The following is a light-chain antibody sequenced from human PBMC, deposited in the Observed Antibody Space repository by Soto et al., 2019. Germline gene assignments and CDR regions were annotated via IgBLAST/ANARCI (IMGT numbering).Light chain of an antibody. CDR2: GAS. V-gene: IGKV3-20*01. CDR1: QSVSSSD. Sequence: EIVLTQSPGTLSLSPGERATLSCRASQSVSSSDLAWYQQKPGQAPRLLIYGASSRATGIPDRFSGSGSGTDFTLTISELEPEDAAAYYCQRHGATFGQGTKVESK. J-gene: IGKJ1*01. CDR3: QRHGAT.